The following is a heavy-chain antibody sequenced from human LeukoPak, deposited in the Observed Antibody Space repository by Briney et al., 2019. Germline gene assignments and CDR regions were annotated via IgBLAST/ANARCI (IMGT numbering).Heavy chain of an antibody. CDR2: IYYSGST. CDR3: ARDIVVPAAIWFDGYYYYGMDV. Sequence: SETLSLTCTVSGGSISSYYWSWIRQPPGKGLEWIGYIYYSGSTNYNPSLKSRVTISVDTSKNRFSLKLSSVTAADTAVYYCARDIVVPAAIWFDGYYYYGMDVWGQGTTVTVSS. CDR1: GGSISSYY. V-gene: IGHV4-59*01. J-gene: IGHJ6*02. D-gene: IGHD2-2*01.